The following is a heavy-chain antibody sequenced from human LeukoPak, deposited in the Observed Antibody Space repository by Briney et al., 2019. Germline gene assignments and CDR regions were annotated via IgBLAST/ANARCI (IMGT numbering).Heavy chain of an antibody. J-gene: IGHJ4*02. V-gene: IGHV3-21*01. Sequence: PGGSLRLSCAAPGFTFSSYSMNWVRQAPGKGLEWVSSISSSSSYIYYADSVKGRFTISRDNAKNSLYLQMNSLRAEDTAVYYCARLMNYDILTGYDYWGQGTLVTVSS. D-gene: IGHD3-9*01. CDR2: ISSSSSYI. CDR3: ARLMNYDILTGYDY. CDR1: GFTFSSYS.